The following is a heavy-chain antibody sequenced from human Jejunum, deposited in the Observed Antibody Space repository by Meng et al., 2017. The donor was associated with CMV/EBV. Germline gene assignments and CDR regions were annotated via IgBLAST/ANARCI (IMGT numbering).Heavy chain of an antibody. V-gene: IGHV1-2*02. CDR3: VAADWTGYDTNLDF. Sequence: SAFTFTGFSWLWVPLAPGQGLVWIGWINPLNGASIYAQKYQGRVTMTRDASISSIYMDLSSLRSADTAVYYCVAADWTGYDTNLDFWGQGTLVTVSS. CDR1: AFTFTGFS. D-gene: IGHD5-12*01. J-gene: IGHJ4*02. CDR2: INPLNGAS.